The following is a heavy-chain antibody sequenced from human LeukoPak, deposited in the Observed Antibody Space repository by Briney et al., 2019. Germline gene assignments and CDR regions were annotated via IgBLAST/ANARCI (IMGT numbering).Heavy chain of an antibody. J-gene: IGHJ6*03. Sequence: SETLSLTCTVSGGSISSGSYYWSWIRQPAGKGLEWIGRIYTSGSTNYNPSLKSRVTMSVDTSKNQFSLKLSSVTAADTAVYYCARGTGNYYYYHMDVWGKGTTVTVSS. CDR1: GGSISSGSYY. D-gene: IGHD1-1*01. CDR3: ARGTGNYYYYHMDV. CDR2: IYTSGST. V-gene: IGHV4-61*02.